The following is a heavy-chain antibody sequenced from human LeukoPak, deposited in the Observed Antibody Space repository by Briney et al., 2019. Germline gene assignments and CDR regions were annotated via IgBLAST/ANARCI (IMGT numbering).Heavy chain of an antibody. CDR3: ARDPEGSYYDSSGLAFDI. V-gene: IGHV3-7*03. D-gene: IGHD3-22*01. Sequence: GGSLRLSCAASGFTFSTYWMSWVRQAPGKGLEWVANIKQDGSEKYCVDSVKGRFTISRDNAKNSLYLQMNSLRAEDTAVYYCARDPEGSYYDSSGLAFDIWGQGTMVTVSS. J-gene: IGHJ3*02. CDR1: GFTFSTYW. CDR2: IKQDGSEK.